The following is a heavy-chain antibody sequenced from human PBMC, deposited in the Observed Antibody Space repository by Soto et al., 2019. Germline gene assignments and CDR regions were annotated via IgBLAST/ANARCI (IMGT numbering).Heavy chain of an antibody. J-gene: IGHJ6*03. V-gene: IGHV3-11*01. CDR2: ISSSGSTI. CDR3: ARDSEIGIAAAGTDRRTYYYYMDV. CDR1: GFTFSDYY. Sequence: GGSLRLSCAASGFTFSDYYMSWIRQAPGKGLEWVSYISSSGSTIYYADSVKGRFTISRDNAKNSLYLQMNSLRAEDTAVYYCARDSEIGIAAAGTDRRTYYYYMDVWGKGTTVTVSS. D-gene: IGHD6-13*01.